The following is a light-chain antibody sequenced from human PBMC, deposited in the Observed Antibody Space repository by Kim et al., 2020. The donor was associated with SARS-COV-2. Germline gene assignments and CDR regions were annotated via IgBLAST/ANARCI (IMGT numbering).Light chain of an antibody. CDR1: TEAVSSGYY. V-gene: IGLV7-43*01. Sequence: GTVTRPGASSTEAVSSGYYSNWFQQRPGQAPRALIYSISNKHSWTPARFSGSLLGGKAALTLSGVQPEDEAEYYCLLYYGGSWVFGGGTQLTVL. CDR3: LLYYGGSWV. J-gene: IGLJ3*02. CDR2: SIS.